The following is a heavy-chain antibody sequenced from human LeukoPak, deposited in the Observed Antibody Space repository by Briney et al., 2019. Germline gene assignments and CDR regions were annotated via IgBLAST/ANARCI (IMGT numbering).Heavy chain of an antibody. D-gene: IGHD6-13*01. CDR1: GFTFSSYA. J-gene: IGHJ4*02. CDR3: ARVRYSSSWYYFDY. V-gene: IGHV3-23*01. CDR2: ISGSGTST. Sequence: PGGSLRLSCAASGFTFSSYAMNWVRQAPGKGLELVSGISGSGTSTYYADSVKGRFTISRDNSENTLFLQMNSLRAEDTAVYYCARVRYSSSWYYFDYWGQGTLVTVSS.